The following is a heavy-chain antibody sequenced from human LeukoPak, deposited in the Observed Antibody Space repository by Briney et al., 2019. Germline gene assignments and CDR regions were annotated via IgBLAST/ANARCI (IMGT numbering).Heavy chain of an antibody. D-gene: IGHD6-13*01. CDR3: ARTMWAAAGTIFDY. Sequence: GGSLRLSCAASGFTFSSYSMNWVRQAPGKGLEWVSSISSSSSYIYYADSVKGRFTISRDNAKNSLYLQMNSLRAEDTAVYYCARTMWAAAGTIFDYWGQGTLVTVSS. CDR2: ISSSSSYI. V-gene: IGHV3-21*01. CDR1: GFTFSSYS. J-gene: IGHJ4*02.